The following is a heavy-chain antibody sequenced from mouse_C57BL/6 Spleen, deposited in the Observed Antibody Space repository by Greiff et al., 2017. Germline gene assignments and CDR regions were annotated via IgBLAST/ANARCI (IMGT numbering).Heavy chain of an antibody. CDR2: INPSTGGT. CDR1: GYSFTGYY. J-gene: IGHJ2*01. V-gene: IGHV1-42*01. CDR3: ANGSSFDY. Sequence: VQLQQSGPELVKPGASVTISCKASGYSFTGYYMNWVKQSPEKSLEWIGEINPSTGGTTYNQKFKAKATLTVDKSSSTAYMQLKCLTSANSAVYHCANGSSFDYWGQGNTLTVSS.